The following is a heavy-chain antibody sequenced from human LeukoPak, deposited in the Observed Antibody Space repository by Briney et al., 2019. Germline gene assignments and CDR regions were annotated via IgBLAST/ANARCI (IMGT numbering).Heavy chain of an antibody. CDR3: ARGYCSGCSCYLFDY. J-gene: IGHJ4*02. CDR2: INHSGST. V-gene: IGHV4-34*01. Sequence: SETLSLTCAVYGGSFSGYYWSWIRQPPGKGLEWIGEINHSGSTNYNPSLKSRVTISVDTSKNQFSLKLSSVTAADTAVYYCARGYCSGCSCYLFDYWGQATMVTVSS. D-gene: IGHD2-15*01. CDR1: GGSFSGYY.